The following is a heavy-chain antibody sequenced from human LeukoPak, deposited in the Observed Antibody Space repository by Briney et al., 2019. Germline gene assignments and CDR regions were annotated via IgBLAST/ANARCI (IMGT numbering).Heavy chain of an antibody. V-gene: IGHV3-23*01. D-gene: IGHD3-10*01. CDR2: ISGSGGST. CDR3: ANPTLYESGSFDY. CDR1: GFTFSSYA. Sequence: PGGSLRLSCAASGFTFSSYAMSWVRQAPGKGLEWVPAISGSGGSTYYADSVKGRFTISRDNSKNTLYLQMNSLRAEDTAVYYCANPTLYESGSFDYWGQGTLVTVSS. J-gene: IGHJ4*02.